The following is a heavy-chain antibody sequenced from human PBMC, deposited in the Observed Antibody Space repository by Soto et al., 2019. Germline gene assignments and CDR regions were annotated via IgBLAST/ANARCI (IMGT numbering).Heavy chain of an antibody. V-gene: IGHV4-34*01. Sequence: SETLSLTCAVYGGSFSGYYWSWIRQPPGKGLEWIGEINHSGSTNYNPSLKSRVTISVDTSKNQFSLKLSSVTAADTAVYYCARSRLIVALPLYYYYYGMDVWGQGTTVTV. D-gene: IGHD5-12*01. CDR2: INHSGST. CDR1: GGSFSGYY. J-gene: IGHJ6*02. CDR3: ARSRLIVALPLYYYYYGMDV.